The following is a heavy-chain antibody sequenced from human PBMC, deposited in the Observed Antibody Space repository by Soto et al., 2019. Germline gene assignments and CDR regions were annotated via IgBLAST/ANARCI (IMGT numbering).Heavy chain of an antibody. CDR2: IYSGDSDT. CDR3: ARRGVYGSGYYYYYGMDV. J-gene: IGHJ6*02. D-gene: IGHD3-10*01. V-gene: IGHV5-51*01. Sequence: PWKSPKISCKGSVYSFTTYSIGWVRQMPGKGPLSLGIIYSGDSDTRYSPSFQGQVTISADKSISTAYLQWSSLKGSDTAMYYCARRGVYGSGYYYYYGMDVWGQGTTVTVS. CDR1: VYSFTTYS.